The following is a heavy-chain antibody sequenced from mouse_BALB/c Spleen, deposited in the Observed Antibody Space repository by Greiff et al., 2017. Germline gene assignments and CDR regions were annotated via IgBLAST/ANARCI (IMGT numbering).Heavy chain of an antibody. D-gene: IGHD2-14*01. CDR3: ARPYYRYNEGYAMDY. CDR2: INPYNDGT. J-gene: IGHJ4*01. Sequence: EVQLQQSGPELVKPGASVKMSCKASGYTFTSYVMHWVKQKPGQGLEWIGYINPYNDGTKYNEKFKGKATLTSDKSSSTAYMELSSLTSEDSAVYYCARPYYRYNEGYAMDYWGQGTSVTVSS. V-gene: IGHV1-14*01. CDR1: GYTFTSYV.